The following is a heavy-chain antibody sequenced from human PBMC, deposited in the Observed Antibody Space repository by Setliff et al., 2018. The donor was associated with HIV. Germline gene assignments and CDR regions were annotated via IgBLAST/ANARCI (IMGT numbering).Heavy chain of an antibody. D-gene: IGHD2-2*01. J-gene: IGHJ4*02. CDR1: TFRLYG. V-gene: IGHV3-30*02. CDR3: AKFRYAIKSTYYFDS. CDR2: IEFDGKNE. Sequence: TFRLYGMHWVRRAPGKGLEWVASIEFDGKNEYYAESVKGRFTISRDNSKSTVYLQMNSVIPEDSAMYYCAKFRYAIKSTYYFDSWGQGTLVTVSS.